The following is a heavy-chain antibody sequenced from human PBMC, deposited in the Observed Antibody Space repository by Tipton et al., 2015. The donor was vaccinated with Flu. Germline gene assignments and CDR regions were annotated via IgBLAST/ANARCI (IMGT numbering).Heavy chain of an antibody. CDR1: GGSFSGYY. D-gene: IGHD2-2*01. CDR3: ARDNSLIPAALVY. V-gene: IGHV4-34*01. CDR2: INHSVST. J-gene: IGHJ4*02. Sequence: TLSLTCAVYGGSFSGYYWSWIRQPPGKGLEWIGEINHSVSTNYNPSLKSRVTISVDTSKNQFSLKLSSVTAADTAVYYCARDNSLIPAALVYWGQGTLVTVSS.